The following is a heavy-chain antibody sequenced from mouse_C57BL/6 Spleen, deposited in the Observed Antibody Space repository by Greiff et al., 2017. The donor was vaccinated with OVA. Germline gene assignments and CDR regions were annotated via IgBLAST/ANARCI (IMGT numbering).Heavy chain of an antibody. CDR3: TYYDYDYYAMDY. J-gene: IGHJ4*01. D-gene: IGHD2-4*01. Sequence: QVQLQQSGAELVRPGASVTLSCKASGYTFTDYEMHWVKQTPVHGLEWIGAIDPETGGTAYNQKFKGKAILTADKSSSTAYMELRRLTSEDSAVYYCTYYDYDYYAMDYGGQGTSVTVSS. CDR1: GYTFTDYE. V-gene: IGHV1-15*01. CDR2: IDPETGGT.